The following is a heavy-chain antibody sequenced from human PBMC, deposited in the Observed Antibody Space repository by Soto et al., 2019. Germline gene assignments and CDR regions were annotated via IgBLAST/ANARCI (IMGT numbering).Heavy chain of an antibody. Sequence: EVQMLESGGGLVQPGGSLRLSCAASGFTFSSYALTWVRQAPGKGLEWVSSITGSGDYTRYTDSVKGRFTITRDNAKNPLFQQMKSLRADDTAIYYCGKDPNGDYFGAFDFWGQGTMVTVSS. CDR2: ITGSGDYT. J-gene: IGHJ3*01. CDR1: GFTFSSYA. V-gene: IGHV3-23*01. CDR3: GKDPNGDYFGAFDF. D-gene: IGHD4-17*01.